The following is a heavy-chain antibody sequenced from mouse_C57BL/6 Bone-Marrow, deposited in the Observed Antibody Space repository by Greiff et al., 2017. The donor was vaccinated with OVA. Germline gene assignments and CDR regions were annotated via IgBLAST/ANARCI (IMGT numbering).Heavy chain of an antibody. J-gene: IGHJ3*01. V-gene: IGHV1-52*01. CDR2: IDPSDSET. Sequence: QVQLQQPGAELVRPGSSVKLSCKASGYTFTSYWMHWVKQRPIQGLEWIGNIDPSDSETHYNQKFKDKATLTVDKSSSTAYMQLSSLTSEDSAVYYCARGYGNYLAWFAYWGQGTRVTVSA. CDR3: ARGYGNYLAWFAY. CDR1: GYTFTSYW. D-gene: IGHD2-10*02.